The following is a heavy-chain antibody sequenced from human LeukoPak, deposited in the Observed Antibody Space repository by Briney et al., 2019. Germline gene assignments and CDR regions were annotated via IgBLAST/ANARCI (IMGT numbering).Heavy chain of an antibody. CDR3: APGYCTTTSCSHYFDY. Sequence: GGSLRLSCAVSGITFSSYSMNWVRQAPGKGLEWVSYISTSSSIIYYADSVKGRFTISRDNAKNSLYLQMNSLRAEDTAVYYCAPGYCTTTSCSHYFDYWGQGTLVTVSS. J-gene: IGHJ4*02. V-gene: IGHV3-48*01. CDR1: GITFSSYS. D-gene: IGHD2-2*01. CDR2: ISTSSSII.